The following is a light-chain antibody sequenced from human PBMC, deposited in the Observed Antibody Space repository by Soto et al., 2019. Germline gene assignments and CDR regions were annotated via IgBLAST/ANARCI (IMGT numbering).Light chain of an antibody. CDR1: SSDVGSYNL. Sequence: QSALTQPASVSGSPGQSITISCTGTSSDVGSYNLVSWYQQHPGKAPKLMIYEVSKRPSGVSNRFSGSKSGNTASLTISGLQDEDEANYYCCSYAGSSTVVVFGGGTKLTVL. J-gene: IGLJ2*01. V-gene: IGLV2-23*02. CDR2: EVS. CDR3: CSYAGSSTVVV.